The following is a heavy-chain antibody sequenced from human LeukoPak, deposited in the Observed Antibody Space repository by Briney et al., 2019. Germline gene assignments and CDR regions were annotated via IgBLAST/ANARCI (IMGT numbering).Heavy chain of an antibody. V-gene: IGHV3-7*01. CDR1: GFTFSNSW. Sequence: GGSLRLSCIASGFTFSNSWMTWVRQAPGKGLEWVAHIKEDGSDKQYVDSVKGRFTISRDNAKNSVYLQMDGLRAEDTAVYHCARDVGWNGARYYMDVWGKGTTVTVSS. D-gene: IGHD1-1*01. CDR3: ARDVGWNGARYYMDV. J-gene: IGHJ6*03. CDR2: IKEDGSDK.